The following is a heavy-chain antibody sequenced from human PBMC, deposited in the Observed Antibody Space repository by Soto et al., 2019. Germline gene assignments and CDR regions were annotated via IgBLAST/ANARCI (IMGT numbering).Heavy chain of an antibody. J-gene: IGHJ4*02. Sequence: PGGSLRLSCAASGFTFSSYWMHWVRQAPGKGLVWVSRINSDGSSTSYADSVKGRFTISRDNAKNTLYLQMNSLRAEDTAVYYCATASGYYDFWSGYLVDYWGQGTLVTVSS. D-gene: IGHD3-3*01. CDR3: ATASGYYDFWSGYLVDY. CDR2: INSDGSST. CDR1: GFTFSSYW. V-gene: IGHV3-74*01.